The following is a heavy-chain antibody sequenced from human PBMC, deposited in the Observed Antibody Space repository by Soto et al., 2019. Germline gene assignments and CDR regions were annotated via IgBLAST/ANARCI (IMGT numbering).Heavy chain of an antibody. CDR1: GYTFTSYY. D-gene: IGHD3-9*01. CDR3: ARDLGTYYDILTGYYTQGYFDY. J-gene: IGHJ4*02. CDR2: INPSGGST. Sequence: QVQLVQSGAEVKKPGASVKVSCKASGYTFTSYYMHWVRQAPGQVLEWMGIINPSGGSTSYAQKFQGRVTMTRDTSTSTVYMELSSLRSEDTAVYYCARDLGTYYDILTGYYTQGYFDYWGQGTLVTVSS. V-gene: IGHV1-46*01.